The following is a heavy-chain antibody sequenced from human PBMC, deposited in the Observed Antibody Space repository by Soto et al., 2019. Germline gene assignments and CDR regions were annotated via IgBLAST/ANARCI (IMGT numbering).Heavy chain of an antibody. J-gene: IGHJ4*02. V-gene: IGHV4-59*11. CDR2: VHYSGST. CDR1: GGSISSHY. Sequence: QVQLQESGPGLLKPSETLSLTCVVSGGSISSHYWSWIRQPPGSGLEWIGFVHYSGSTNYSPSLKSRVTMSVDTSKNQFFLNLTSVTVADTALYFCARRDYSTSSLGPFDYWGQGILVTVSS. D-gene: IGHD6-6*01. CDR3: ARRDYSTSSLGPFDY.